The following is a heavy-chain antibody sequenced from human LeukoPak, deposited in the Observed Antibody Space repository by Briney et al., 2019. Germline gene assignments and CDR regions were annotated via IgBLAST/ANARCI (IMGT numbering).Heavy chain of an antibody. CDR1: GYSFTSYW. CDR2: IYPGDSDT. D-gene: IGHD2-15*01. J-gene: IGHJ4*02. CDR3: ARRGRYCSGGSCYNFDY. V-gene: IGHV5-51*01. Sequence: GESLKISCKGSGYSFTSYWIGWVRPMPGKGLEWMGIIYPGDSDTRYSPSFQGQVTISADKSISTAYLQWSSLKASDTAMYYCARRGRYCSGGSCYNFDYWGQGTLVTVSS.